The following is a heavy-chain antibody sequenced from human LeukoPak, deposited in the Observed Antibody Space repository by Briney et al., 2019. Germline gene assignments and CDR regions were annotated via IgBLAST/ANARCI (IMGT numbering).Heavy chain of an antibody. CDR3: ARPPSRGYSSSFEY. V-gene: IGHV5-51*01. CDR2: IYPDESNI. J-gene: IGHJ4*02. Sequence: GESLQISCKGSGYSFPTYWIAWVRPLPGKGLAWMGIIYPDESNIRYSPSFQGQVTISADKSLSTAYLQWSSLKASDTAMYYCARPPSRGYSSSFEYWGQGTLVTVSS. CDR1: GYSFPTYW. D-gene: IGHD2-2*03.